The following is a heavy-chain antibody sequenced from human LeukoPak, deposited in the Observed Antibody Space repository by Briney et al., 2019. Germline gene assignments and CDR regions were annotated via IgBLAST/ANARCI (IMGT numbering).Heavy chain of an antibody. V-gene: IGHV3-21*01. J-gene: IGHJ1*01. D-gene: IGHD1-1*01. CDR1: GFTFSSYW. CDR2: ISRRSRHV. Sequence: GGSLRLSCEASGFTFSSYWMSWVRQAPGKGLEWVSSISRRSRHVYYAASVKGRFTISRDNAKNSLYLQMNSLRAEDMAVYFCVRDLMGSGSTTAYLHHWGQGTLVTVSS. CDR3: VRDLMGSGSTTAYLHH.